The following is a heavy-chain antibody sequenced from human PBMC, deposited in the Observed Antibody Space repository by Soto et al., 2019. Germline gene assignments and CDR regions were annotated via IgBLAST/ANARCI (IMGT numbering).Heavy chain of an antibody. V-gene: IGHV1-2*04. CDR1: GYTFTGYY. Sequence: GASVKVSCKASGYTFTGYYMHWVRQAPGQGLEWMGWINPNSGGTNYAQKFQGWVTMTRDTSISTAYMELSRLRSDDTAVYYCARLYYDILTGYRGEFDYWGQGTLVTVSS. CDR2: INPNSGGT. D-gene: IGHD3-9*01. CDR3: ARLYYDILTGYRGEFDY. J-gene: IGHJ4*02.